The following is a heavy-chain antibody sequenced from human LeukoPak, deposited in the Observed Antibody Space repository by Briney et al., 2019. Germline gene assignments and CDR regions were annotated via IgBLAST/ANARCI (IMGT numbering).Heavy chain of an antibody. CDR2: IYSSGST. CDR3: ARDLYGVSHDY. D-gene: IGHD4-17*01. J-gene: IGHJ4*02. Sequence: GRSLRLSCAASGFTFDDYAMHWVRQAPGKGLEWVSVIYSSGSTYYADSVKGRFTISRDNSKNTLYLQMNSLRAEDTAVYYCARDLYGVSHDYWGQGTLVTVSS. V-gene: IGHV3-53*01. CDR1: GFTFDDYA.